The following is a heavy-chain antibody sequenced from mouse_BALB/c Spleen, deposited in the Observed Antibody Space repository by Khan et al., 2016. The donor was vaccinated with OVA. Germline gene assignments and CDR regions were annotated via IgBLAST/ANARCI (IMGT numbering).Heavy chain of an antibody. CDR3: ARDRLWPHYAMDY. CDR1: GFSLNNYG. CDR2: IWASGST. D-gene: IGHD1-1*02. V-gene: IGHV2-9*02. Sequence: QVQLKESGPGLVAPSQSLSITCTVSGFSLNNYGVHWVRQPPGKGLEWLGVIWASGSTNYNSAPMSRLNISKDNSKNQVFLKMNSLQTDDTAMYYCARDRLWPHYAMDYWGQGTSVIVSS. J-gene: IGHJ4*01.